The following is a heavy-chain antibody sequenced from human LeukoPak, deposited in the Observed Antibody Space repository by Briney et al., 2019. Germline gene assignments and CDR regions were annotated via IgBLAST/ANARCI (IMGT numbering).Heavy chain of an antibody. CDR2: ISGSGGST. Sequence: TGGSLRLSCAASGFTFSSYAMSWVRQAPGKGLEWVSAISGSGGSTYYADSVKGRFTISRDNSKNTLYLQMNSLRAEDTAVYYCAKGRTAMGQFDYWGQGTLVTVSS. D-gene: IGHD5-18*01. CDR3: AKGRTAMGQFDY. CDR1: GFTFSSYA. V-gene: IGHV3-23*01. J-gene: IGHJ4*02.